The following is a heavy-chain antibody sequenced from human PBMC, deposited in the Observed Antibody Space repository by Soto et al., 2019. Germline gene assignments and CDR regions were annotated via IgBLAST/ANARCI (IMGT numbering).Heavy chain of an antibody. CDR1: GFTFSNYW. D-gene: IGHD4-4*01. CDR2: IKHDGSDK. CDR3: ARFTWDYNGLDI. J-gene: IGHJ3*02. V-gene: IGHV3-7*01. Sequence: PGGSLRLSCVASGFTFSNYWLTWVRQAPGKGLEWVANIKHDGSDKNYVDSVKGRFTISRDNAENSVYLQMNSLRAEDTAVYFCARFTWDYNGLDIWGQGTMVTGSS.